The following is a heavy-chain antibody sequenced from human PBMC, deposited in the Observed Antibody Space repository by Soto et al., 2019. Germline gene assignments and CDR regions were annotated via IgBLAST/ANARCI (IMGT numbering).Heavy chain of an antibody. CDR2: ISGSGSST. J-gene: IGHJ4*02. CDR3: ARGADFDY. Sequence: EVQLLESGGGLVQPGGSLRLSCAASGLTFSSYAMSWVRQAPGKGLEWVSAISGSGSSTYYADSVKGRFTISRDNSKNPLYLQMTSLRAENTAVYSCARGADFDYWGQGTLVTVSS. D-gene: IGHD6-25*01. V-gene: IGHV3-23*01. CDR1: GLTFSSYA.